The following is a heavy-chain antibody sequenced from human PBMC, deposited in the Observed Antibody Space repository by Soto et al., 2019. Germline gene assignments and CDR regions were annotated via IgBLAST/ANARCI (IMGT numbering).Heavy chain of an antibody. CDR2: IIPIFGTT. D-gene: IGHD2-15*01. CDR3: AGDPRQDCSGETCYYS. V-gene: IGHV1-69*01. CDR1: GGTLSSYV. Sequence: QVQLVQSAAEVKKPGSSVKVSCKASGGTLSSYVISWVRQAPGQGLEWMGGIIPIFGTTTYGEKFQGRVTITADESTSTTYMELSSLTSEDTAVYYCAGDPRQDCSGETCYYSWGQGTLVTVSS. J-gene: IGHJ4*02.